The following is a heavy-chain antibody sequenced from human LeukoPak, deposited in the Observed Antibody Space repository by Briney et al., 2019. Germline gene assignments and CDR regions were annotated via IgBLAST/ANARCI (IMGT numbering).Heavy chain of an antibody. CDR2: ISGSGGST. Sequence: PGASLRLSCAASGFTFSSYAMSWVRQAPGKGLEWVSAISGSGGSTYYADSVKGRFTISRDNSKNTLCLQMNSLRAEDTAVYYCAKGMAVTTPLGNWFDPWGQGTLVTVSS. CDR3: AKGMAVTTPLGNWFDP. J-gene: IGHJ5*02. CDR1: GFTFSSYA. D-gene: IGHD4-17*01. V-gene: IGHV3-23*01.